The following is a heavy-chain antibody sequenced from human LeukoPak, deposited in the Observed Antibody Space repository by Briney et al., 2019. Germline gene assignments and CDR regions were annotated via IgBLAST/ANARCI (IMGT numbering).Heavy chain of an antibody. Sequence: KPSETLSLTCAVYGGSFSGYYWSWIRQPPGKGLEWIGEINHSGSTNYNPSLKSRVTISVDTSKNQFSLKLSSVTAADTAVYYCARGLVDVVEYSFKKAPYNWFDPSGQGTLVTVSS. V-gene: IGHV4-34*01. CDR1: GGSFSGYY. D-gene: IGHD5-18*01. CDR3: ARGLVDVVEYSFKKAPYNWFDP. J-gene: IGHJ5*02. CDR2: INHSGST.